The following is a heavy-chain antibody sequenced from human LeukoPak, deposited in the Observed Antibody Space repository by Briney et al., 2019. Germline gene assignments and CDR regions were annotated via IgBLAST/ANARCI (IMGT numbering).Heavy chain of an antibody. Sequence: PGESLRLSCAASGFTFSSYSMNWVRQAPGKGLEWVSSISSSSSYIYYADSVKGRFTISRDNAKNSLYLQMNSLRAEDTAVYYCARVVGATASAVDYWGQGTLVTVSS. CDR1: GFTFSSYS. CDR3: ARVVGATASAVDY. D-gene: IGHD1-26*01. J-gene: IGHJ4*02. V-gene: IGHV3-21*01. CDR2: ISSSSSYI.